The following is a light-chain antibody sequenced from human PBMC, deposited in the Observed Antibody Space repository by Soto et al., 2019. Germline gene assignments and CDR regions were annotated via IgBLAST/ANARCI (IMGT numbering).Light chain of an antibody. Sequence: IVMTQSPATLSVSPGEGATLSCTASQSVGTNLAWYQQEPGQAPRLLLYGATTRATGIPAGFSGRGSGTEFTLTINSLQSEDFAVYYCQHYSNWPPWTFGQGTKVEIK. CDR1: QSVGTN. J-gene: IGKJ1*01. CDR3: QHYSNWPPWT. CDR2: GAT. V-gene: IGKV3-15*01.